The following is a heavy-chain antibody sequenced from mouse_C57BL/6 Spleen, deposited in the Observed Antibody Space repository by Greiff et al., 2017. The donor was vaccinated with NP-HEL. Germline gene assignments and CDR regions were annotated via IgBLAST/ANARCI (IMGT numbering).Heavy chain of an antibody. V-gene: IGHV5-12*01. CDR3: ARQGPYYYGSSYSYFDY. CDR2: ISNGGGST. Sequence: DVKLVESGGGLVQPGGSLKLSCAASGFTFSDYYMYWVRQTPEKRLEWVAYISNGGGSTYYPDTVKGRFTISRDNAKNTLYLQMSRLKSEDTAMYYCARQGPYYYGSSYSYFDYWGQGTTLTVSS. J-gene: IGHJ2*01. D-gene: IGHD1-1*01. CDR1: GFTFSDYY.